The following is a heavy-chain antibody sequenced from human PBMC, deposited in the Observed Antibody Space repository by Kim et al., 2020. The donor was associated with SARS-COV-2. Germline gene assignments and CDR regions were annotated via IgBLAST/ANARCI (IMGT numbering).Heavy chain of an antibody. CDR1: GGSISSYY. CDR2: IYYSGST. Sequence: SETLSLTCTVSGGSISSYYWSWIRQPPGKGLEWIGYIYYSGSTNYNPSLKSRVTISVDTSKNQFSLKLSSVTAADTAVYYCARAASRDYPPYFDYWGQGTLVTVSS. D-gene: IGHD4-17*01. V-gene: IGHV4-59*13. J-gene: IGHJ4*02. CDR3: ARAASRDYPPYFDY.